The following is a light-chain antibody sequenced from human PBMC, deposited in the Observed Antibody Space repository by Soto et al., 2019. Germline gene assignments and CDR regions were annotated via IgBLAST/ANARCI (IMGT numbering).Light chain of an antibody. V-gene: IGKV1-39*01. CDR3: QQSYSTPYT. CDR2: AAS. CDR1: QSISSY. Sequence: DIQMTQSPSSLSASVGDRVTITCRASQSISSYLNWYQQKPGKAPKLLIYAASSLQSGVPPRFSRSGSGTDFTLTISSLQPEDFATYYCQQSYSTPYTFGQGTKLEIK. J-gene: IGKJ2*01.